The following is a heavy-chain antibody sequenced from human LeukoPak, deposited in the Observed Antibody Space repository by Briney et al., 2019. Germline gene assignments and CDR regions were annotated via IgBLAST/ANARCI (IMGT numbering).Heavy chain of an antibody. CDR2: IDPSGSYT. D-gene: IGHD6-13*01. V-gene: IGHV5-10-1*01. Sequence: GESQRISCKGSGYSFTSYWISWVRQMPGKGLEWMGRIDPSGSYTNYSPSFQGHVTISADKSISTAYLQWSSLKASDTAMYYCAGQGYSSSWYFDYWGQGTLVTVSS. J-gene: IGHJ4*02. CDR3: AGQGYSSSWYFDY. CDR1: GYSFTSYW.